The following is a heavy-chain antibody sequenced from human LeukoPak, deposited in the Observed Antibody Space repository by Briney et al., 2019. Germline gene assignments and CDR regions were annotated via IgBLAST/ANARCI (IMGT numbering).Heavy chain of an antibody. V-gene: IGHV3-30-3*01. CDR3: AKDSITMVRGVIHYYYGMDV. J-gene: IGHJ6*02. D-gene: IGHD3-10*01. Sequence: PGGSLRLSCAASGFTFSSYAMHWVRQAPGKGLEWVAVISYDGSNKYYADSVKGRFTISRDNSKNTLYLQMNSLRAEDTAVYYCAKDSITMVRGVIHYYYGMDVWGQGTTVTVSS. CDR2: ISYDGSNK. CDR1: GFTFSSYA.